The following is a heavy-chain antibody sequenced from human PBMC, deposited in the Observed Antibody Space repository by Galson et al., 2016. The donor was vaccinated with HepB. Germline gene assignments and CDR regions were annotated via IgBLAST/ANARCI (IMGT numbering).Heavy chain of an antibody. J-gene: IGHJ6*03. D-gene: IGHD3-3*01. CDR1: GFIFSDYY. CDR2: ISYDGSSK. V-gene: IGHV3-30*03. Sequence: SLRLSCAASGFIFSDYYIIWFRQAPGTGLEWVAVISYDGSSKYYADSVKGRFTISRDNSKNTLYLRMNSLRAEDTAVYYCARSNDFWSGESSYSYYYYYMDVWGQGTMVTVSS. CDR3: ARSNDFWSGESSYSYYYYYMDV.